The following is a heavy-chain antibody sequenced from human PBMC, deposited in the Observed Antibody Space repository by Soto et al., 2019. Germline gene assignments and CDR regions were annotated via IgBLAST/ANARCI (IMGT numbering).Heavy chain of an antibody. CDR3: VHAPNWTWYHYGSSRWD. J-gene: IGHJ4*02. CDR2: IYCNDDQ. V-gene: IGHV2-5*01. D-gene: IGHD3-10*01. CDR1: GFSLSTTGVG. Sequence: QITLKESGPTLVKPTPTLPLTCTFSGFSLSTTGVGVNCIRQPQGKALEWLALIYCNDDQHYSPSLKSRLTITEDSTKNQVLLTMTNMDPVDTATYYGVHAPNWTWYHYGSSRWDWGQGTVVTVSS.